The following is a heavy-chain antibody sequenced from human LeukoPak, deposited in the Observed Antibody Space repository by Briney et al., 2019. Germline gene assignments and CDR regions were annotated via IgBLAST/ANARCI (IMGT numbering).Heavy chain of an antibody. V-gene: IGHV4-34*01. J-gene: IGHJ4*02. CDR2: INHSGST. CDR3: ARGKRWLQLSGAISY. D-gene: IGHD5-24*01. Sequence: SETLSLTCAVYGGSFSGYYWSWIRQPPGKGLEWIGEINHSGSTNDNPSIKSRVTISVDTSKNQFSLKLSSVTAADTAVYYCARGKRWLQLSGAISYWGQGTLVTVSS. CDR1: GGSFSGYY.